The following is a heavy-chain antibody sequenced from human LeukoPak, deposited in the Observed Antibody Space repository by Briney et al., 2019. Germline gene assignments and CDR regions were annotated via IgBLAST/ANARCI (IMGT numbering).Heavy chain of an antibody. Sequence: GGSLRLSCAASGFTFSNYNMNWVRQAPGKGLEWVSYISSSSSSTIYYADSVKGRFTISRDNAKNSVYLQMNSLRDEDTAVYYCARRVTTAYDYWGQGTLVTVSS. D-gene: IGHD1-1*01. J-gene: IGHJ4*02. CDR3: ARRVTTAYDY. CDR2: ISSSSSSTI. V-gene: IGHV3-48*02. CDR1: GFTFSNYN.